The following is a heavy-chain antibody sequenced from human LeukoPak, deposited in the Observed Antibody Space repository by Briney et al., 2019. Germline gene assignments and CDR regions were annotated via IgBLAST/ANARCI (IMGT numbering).Heavy chain of an antibody. CDR1: GFTFSTYG. J-gene: IGHJ4*02. CDR3: AKSYDSSGYDD. V-gene: IGHV3-30*02. D-gene: IGHD3-22*01. Sequence: GGSLRLSCAASGFTFSTYGMHWVRQAPGKGLEWVAFVQNDGSSKYYADSVKGRFTISRDNSKNTVYLQMSSLRAEDTAVYYCAKSYDSSGYDDWGQGTLVTVSS. CDR2: VQNDGSSK.